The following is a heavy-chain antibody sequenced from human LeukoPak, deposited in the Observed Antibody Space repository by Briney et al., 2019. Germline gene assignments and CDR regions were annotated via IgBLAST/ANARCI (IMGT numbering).Heavy chain of an antibody. V-gene: IGHV3-48*04. Sequence: GGSLRLSCAASGFTFSSYSMNWVRQAPGKGLEWVSYISSSSSTIYYADSVKGRFTISRDNAKNSLYLQMNSLRAEDTAVYYCARDLFISGWNSGYYFDYWGQGTLVTVSS. CDR1: GFTFSSYS. J-gene: IGHJ4*02. CDR2: ISSSSSTI. D-gene: IGHD6-19*01. CDR3: ARDLFISGWNSGYYFDY.